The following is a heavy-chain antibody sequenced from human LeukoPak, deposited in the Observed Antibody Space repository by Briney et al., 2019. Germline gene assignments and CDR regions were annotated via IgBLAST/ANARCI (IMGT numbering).Heavy chain of an antibody. CDR1: GFTFSSYA. J-gene: IGHJ5*02. CDR2: ISGSGGST. D-gene: IGHD5-12*01. CDR3: ARAPYSGYSLPPSEANWFDP. Sequence: GSLRLSCAASGFTFSSYAMSWVRQAPGKGLEWVSAISGSGGSTYYADSVKGRFTISRDNSKNTLYLQMNSLRAEDTAVYYCARAPYSGYSLPPSEANWFDPWGQGTLVTVSS. V-gene: IGHV3-23*01.